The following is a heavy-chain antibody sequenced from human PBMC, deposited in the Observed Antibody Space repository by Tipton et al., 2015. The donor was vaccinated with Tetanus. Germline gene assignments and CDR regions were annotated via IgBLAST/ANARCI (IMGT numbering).Heavy chain of an antibody. V-gene: IGHV5-51*01. CDR3: ARRRTTMALDKFFDS. J-gene: IGHJ4*02. D-gene: IGHD4-23*01. CDR1: GYNFTAYY. Sequence: QSGAEVKKPGESLQISWKGSGYNFTAYYIGWERQMPGKGLEWMGIVYPGDSTTNYSPSFQGQVTISADRSITTAYLRWSSLKASDTAIYCCARRRTTMALDKFFDSCGQGTQVTVPS. CDR2: VYPGDSTT.